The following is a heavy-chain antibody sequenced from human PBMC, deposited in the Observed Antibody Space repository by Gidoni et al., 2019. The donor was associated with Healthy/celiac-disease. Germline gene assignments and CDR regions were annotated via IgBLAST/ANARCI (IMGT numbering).Heavy chain of an antibody. D-gene: IGHD3-3*01. J-gene: IGHJ5*02. V-gene: IGHV4-59*01. CDR1: GGSISSFY. CDR2: IYYCGST. Sequence: QVQLQESGPGLVKPSATLSLPSTVSGGSISSFYWSWIRHPPGRGLEWIGYIYYCGSTNYNPSLKSRVTISVDTSKNQFSLKLSYVTAADTAVYYCARLYNFNWFDPWGQGTLVTVSS. CDR3: ARLYNFNWFDP.